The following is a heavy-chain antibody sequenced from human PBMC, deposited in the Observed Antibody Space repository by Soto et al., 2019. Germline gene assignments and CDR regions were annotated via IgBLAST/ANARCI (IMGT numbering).Heavy chain of an antibody. CDR3: AWRLYWRGRSRYGVPSLDH. V-gene: IGHV4-59*01. Sequence: SETLSLTCTVSGRSISSYYWSWIRQPPGQGLEWIGYIYYSGSTNYNPSLKSRVTIAVDTSKNQFSLKLSSVTAADTAVYSCAWRLYWRGRSRYGVPSLDHWGQGTLLTV. CDR2: IYYSGST. D-gene: IGHD2-15*01. J-gene: IGHJ4*01. CDR1: GRSISSYY.